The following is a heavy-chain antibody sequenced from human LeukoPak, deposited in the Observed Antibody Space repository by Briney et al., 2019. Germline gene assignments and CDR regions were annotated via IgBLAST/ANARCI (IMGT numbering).Heavy chain of an antibody. J-gene: IGHJ4*02. D-gene: IGHD4-11*01. Sequence: ASVKVSCKASGFPFTDFYIHWVRQAPGQGLEWMGEINLKTGGTKYVQNLQGRVTTTRDTSITTAYMELSRLTSDDTAMYYCARGSASESHDYTFDYWGQGALVTVSS. CDR3: ARGSASESHDYTFDY. CDR2: INLKTGGT. CDR1: GFPFTDFY. V-gene: IGHV1-2*02.